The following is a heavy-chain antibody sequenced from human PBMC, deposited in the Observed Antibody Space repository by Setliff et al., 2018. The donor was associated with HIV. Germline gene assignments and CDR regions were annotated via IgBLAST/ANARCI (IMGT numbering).Heavy chain of an antibody. CDR3: ARGGDPYKSSWYRWFDP. D-gene: IGHD6-13*01. J-gene: IGHJ5*02. CDR1: RGSISSSTYY. CDR2: IYYSGST. V-gene: IGHV4-39*07. Sequence: SETLSLTCTVSRGSISSSTYYWGWIRQPPGKGLEWIGSIYYSGSTYYNPSLKSRVTISVETSKNQFSLKVKSVTAADTAIYYCARGGDPYKSSWYRWFDPWGQGTLVT.